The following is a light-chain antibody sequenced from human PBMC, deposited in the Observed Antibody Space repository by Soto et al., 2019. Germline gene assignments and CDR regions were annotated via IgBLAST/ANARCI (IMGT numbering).Light chain of an antibody. CDR2: SAS. J-gene: IGKJ5*01. CDR3: QHFYIAPVT. CDR1: QTIKNS. Sequence: DIQMSQSPSSLSASVGDRVTITCRASQTIKNSLNWYQQKPGSAPNLLIYSASSLHVGVPSTFSGSKSGPDFTLTISGLQPEDFATYYCQHFYIAPVTFGQGTRLEI. V-gene: IGKV1-39*01.